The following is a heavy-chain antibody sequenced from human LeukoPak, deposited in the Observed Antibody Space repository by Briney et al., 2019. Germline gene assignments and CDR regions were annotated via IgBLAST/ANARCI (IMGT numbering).Heavy chain of an antibody. J-gene: IGHJ4*02. Sequence: GGSLRLSCAASGFTFSSYSMNWVRQAPGKGLGWVSSISSSSSYIYYADSVKGRFTISRDNAKNSLYLQMNSLRAEDTAVYYCASDVPNYYDSSGYYPSPFDYWGQGTLVTVSS. CDR1: GFTFSSYS. D-gene: IGHD3-22*01. CDR2: ISSSSSYI. CDR3: ASDVPNYYDSSGYYPSPFDY. V-gene: IGHV3-21*01.